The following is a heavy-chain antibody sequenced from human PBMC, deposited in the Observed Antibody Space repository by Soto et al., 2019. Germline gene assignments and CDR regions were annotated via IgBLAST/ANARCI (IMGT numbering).Heavy chain of an antibody. J-gene: IGHJ4*02. CDR2: VYYSGST. Sequence: QVQLQESGPGLVKPSQTLSLTCSVSGASISDGNYYWTWIRQSPARGREWIDYVYYSGSTYYNPSLQSRVTISADTSNNYYSLKLNTVTVADTAVYFCARGRFLDFWGQGILVTVSS. V-gene: IGHV4-30-4*01. D-gene: IGHD3-3*01. CDR3: ARGRFLDF. CDR1: GASISDGNYY.